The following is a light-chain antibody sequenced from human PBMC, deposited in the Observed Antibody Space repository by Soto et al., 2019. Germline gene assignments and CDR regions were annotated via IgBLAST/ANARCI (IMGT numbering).Light chain of an antibody. V-gene: IGKV1-33*01. Sequence: IQMTQFPSFLSASVGDRVSITFRASQSISSFLTWYQQKAGKAPKLLIYDASNLETGVPSRFSGSGSGTDFTFTISSLQPEDFGTYYCQQYDNLITFGQGTRLEIK. CDR3: QQYDNLIT. CDR2: DAS. CDR1: QSISSF. J-gene: IGKJ5*01.